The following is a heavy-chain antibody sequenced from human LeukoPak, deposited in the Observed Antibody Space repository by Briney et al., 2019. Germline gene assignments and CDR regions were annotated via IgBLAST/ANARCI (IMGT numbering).Heavy chain of an antibody. CDR2: INHNGST. V-gene: IGHV4-34*01. Sequence: SETLSLTCAVYGGSFSGYYWSWIRQPPGKGLEWIGEINHNGSTNYNPSLKSRVTISVDTSKNQFSLKLSSVTAADTAVYYCASLVYYDSSGYYNAHFDYWGQGTLVTVSS. J-gene: IGHJ4*02. CDR3: ASLVYYDSSGYYNAHFDY. CDR1: GGSFSGYY. D-gene: IGHD3-22*01.